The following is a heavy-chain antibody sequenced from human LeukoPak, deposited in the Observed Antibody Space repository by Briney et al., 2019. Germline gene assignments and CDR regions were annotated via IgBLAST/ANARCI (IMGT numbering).Heavy chain of an antibody. CDR3: AGGGDLYYYYGMDV. Sequence: SETLSLTCAVYGGSFSGYYWSWIRQPPGKGLEWIGEINHSGSTNYNPSLKSRVTISVDTSKNQFSLKLSSVTAADTAVYYCAGGGDLYYYYGMDVWGQGTTVTVS. J-gene: IGHJ6*02. D-gene: IGHD2-21*02. V-gene: IGHV4-34*01. CDR1: GGSFSGYY. CDR2: INHSGST.